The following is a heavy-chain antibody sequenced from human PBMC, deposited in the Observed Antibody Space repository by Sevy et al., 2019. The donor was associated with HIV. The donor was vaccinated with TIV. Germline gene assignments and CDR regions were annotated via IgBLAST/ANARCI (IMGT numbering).Heavy chain of an antibody. J-gene: IGHJ5*02. V-gene: IGHV3-23*01. CDR3: AKDPVSSSLNWFDP. CDR1: GFTFSSYA. Sequence: GGSLRLSCAASGFTFSSYAMSWVRQAPGKGLEWVSAISGSGGSTYYADSVKGRFTISRDNSKNTLCLQMNSLRAEDTAVYYCAKDPVSSSLNWFDPWGQGTLVTVSS. CDR2: ISGSGGST. D-gene: IGHD6-13*01.